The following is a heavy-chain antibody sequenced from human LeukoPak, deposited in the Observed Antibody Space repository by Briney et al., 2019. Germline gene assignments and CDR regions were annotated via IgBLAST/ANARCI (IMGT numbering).Heavy chain of an antibody. CDR3: ARAETYNSHYMDV. J-gene: IGHJ6*03. CDR1: GYTFTNYY. Sequence: GASVKVSCKTSGYTFTNYYIHWVRQAPGQGLEWLGIINPSGGTTTYAQNFQGRVTMTRDTSTSTAYMELSSLRSEDTAVYFCARAETYNSHYMDVWGKGTTVTVSS. V-gene: IGHV1-46*03. CDR2: INPSGGTT. D-gene: IGHD1-14*01.